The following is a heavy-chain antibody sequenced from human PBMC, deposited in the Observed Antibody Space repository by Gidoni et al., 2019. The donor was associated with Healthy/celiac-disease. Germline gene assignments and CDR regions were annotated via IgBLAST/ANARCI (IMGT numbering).Heavy chain of an antibody. J-gene: IGHJ6*02. CDR2: INHSGST. CDR3: ATPPTFYYYYGMDV. Sequence: QAQLQQSGAGLLKTSQTLSLTCAVYGGSFSGYYWSWIRQPPGKGREWRGEINHSGSTNYNPSLKSRVTISVDTSKNQFSLKLSSVTAADTAVYYCATPPTFYYYYGMDVWGQGTTVTVSS. V-gene: IGHV4-34*01. CDR1: GGSFSGYY.